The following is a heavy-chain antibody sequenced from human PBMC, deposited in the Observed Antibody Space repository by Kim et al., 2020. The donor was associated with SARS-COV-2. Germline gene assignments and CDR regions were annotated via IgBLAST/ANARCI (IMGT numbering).Heavy chain of an antibody. V-gene: IGHV1-8*01. D-gene: IGHD4-17*01. Sequence: AQKFQGRVTMTRNTSISTAYMELSSLRSEDTAVYYCARVETTTGLIWFDPWGQGTLVTVSS. J-gene: IGHJ5*02. CDR3: ARVETTTGLIWFDP.